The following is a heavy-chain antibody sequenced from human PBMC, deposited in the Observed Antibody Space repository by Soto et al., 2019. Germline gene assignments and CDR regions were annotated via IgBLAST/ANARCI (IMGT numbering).Heavy chain of an antibody. CDR1: GFTFSSYG. J-gene: IGHJ5*02. Sequence: GGSLRLSCAASGFTFSSYGMHWVRQAPGKGLEWVAVISYDGSNKYYADSVKGRFTISRDNSKNTLYLQMNSLRAEDTAVYYCAKDYEPPSAWGQGTLVTVSS. CDR2: ISYDGSNK. CDR3: AKDYEPPSA. V-gene: IGHV3-30*18. D-gene: IGHD3-3*01.